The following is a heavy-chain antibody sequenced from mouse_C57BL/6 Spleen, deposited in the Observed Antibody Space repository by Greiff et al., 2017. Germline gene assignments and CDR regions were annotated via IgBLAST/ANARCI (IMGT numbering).Heavy chain of an antibody. V-gene: IGHV5-4*01. J-gene: IGHJ4*01. Sequence: EVQLQQSGGGLVKPGGSLKLSCAASGFTFSSYAMSWVRQTPEKRLEWVATISDGGSYTYYPDNVKGRFTISRDNAKNNLYLQMSHLKSEDTAMYYCARDRGGGAMDYWGQGTSVTVSS. CDR1: GFTFSSYA. CDR3: ARDRGGGAMDY. CDR2: ISDGGSYT. D-gene: IGHD3-3*01.